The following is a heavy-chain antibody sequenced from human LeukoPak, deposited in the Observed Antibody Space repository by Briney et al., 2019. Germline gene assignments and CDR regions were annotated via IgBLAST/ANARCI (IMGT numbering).Heavy chain of an antibody. CDR1: GGSISSYY. D-gene: IGHD3-3*01. CDR2: IKSKTDGGTT. J-gene: IGHJ3*02. Sequence: ETLSLTCTVSGGSISSYYWSWIRQAPGKGLEWVGRIKSKTDGGTTDYAAPVKGRFTISRDDSKNTLYLQMNSLKTEDTAVYYCTTDSRNYDFWSGYSHDAFDIWGQGTMVTVSS. CDR3: TTDSRNYDFWSGYSHDAFDI. V-gene: IGHV3-15*01.